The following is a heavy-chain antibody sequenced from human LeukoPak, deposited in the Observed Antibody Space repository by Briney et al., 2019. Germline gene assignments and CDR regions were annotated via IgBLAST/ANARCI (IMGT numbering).Heavy chain of an antibody. Sequence: GASVKVSCKASGYTFTGYYMHWVRQAPGQGLEWMGWINPNSGGTNYAQKFQGWVTMTRDTSISTAYMELSRLRSDDTAVYYCARGDIRSSSWSAFGYWGQGTLVTVSS. D-gene: IGHD6-13*01. CDR3: ARGDIRSSSWSAFGY. V-gene: IGHV1-2*04. CDR1: GYTFTGYY. CDR2: INPNSGGT. J-gene: IGHJ4*02.